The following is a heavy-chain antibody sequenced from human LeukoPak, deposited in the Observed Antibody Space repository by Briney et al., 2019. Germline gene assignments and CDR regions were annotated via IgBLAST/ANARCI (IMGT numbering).Heavy chain of an antibody. CDR3: ARGVVAAPTNFDY. V-gene: IGHV4-59*01. CDR2: IYYSGST. J-gene: IGHJ4*02. CDR1: GDSISGFY. Sequence: SETLSLTCTASGDSISGFYWSWIRQPPGKGLEWIGHIYYSGSTTYNPSLKSRVTISVDTSKNHFSLKLSSMTAADTAVYYCARGVVAAPTNFDYWGQGTLVTVSS. D-gene: IGHD2-15*01.